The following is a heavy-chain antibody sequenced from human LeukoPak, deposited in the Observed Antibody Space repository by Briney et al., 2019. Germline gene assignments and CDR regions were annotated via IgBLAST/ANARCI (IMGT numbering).Heavy chain of an antibody. V-gene: IGHV4-30-4*07. J-gene: IGHJ4*02. Sequence: SQTLSLTCAVSGGSISSGGYSWSWIRQPPGKGLEWIGYIYYSGSTYYNPSLKSRVTISVDTSKNQFSLKLSSVTAADTAVYYCARDAPDDSSGYYFDYWGQGTLVTVSS. D-gene: IGHD3-22*01. CDR2: IYYSGST. CDR3: ARDAPDDSSGYYFDY. CDR1: GGSISSGGYS.